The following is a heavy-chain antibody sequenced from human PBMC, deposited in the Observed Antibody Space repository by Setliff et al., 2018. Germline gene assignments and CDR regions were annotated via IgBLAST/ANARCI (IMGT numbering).Heavy chain of an antibody. Sequence: GASVKVSCKSSGNSFTVFYLHWVRQAPGQGLEWMGWISPHSGDTHYAQKFQSRVRMTRDTSTYAAYLELSDLTSDDTAMYYCARGAFYFDYWGRGTLVT. J-gene: IGHJ4*02. CDR2: ISPHSGDT. V-gene: IGHV1-2*02. CDR1: GNSFTVFY. CDR3: ARGAFYFDY.